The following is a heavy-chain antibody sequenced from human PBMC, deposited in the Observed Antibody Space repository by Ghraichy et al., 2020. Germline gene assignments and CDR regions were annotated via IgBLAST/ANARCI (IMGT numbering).Heavy chain of an antibody. Sequence: SGPTLVKPTQTLTLTCTFSGFSLSTSGVGVGWIRQPPGKALEWLALIYWNDDKRYSPSLKSRLTITKDTSKNQVVLTMTNMDPVDTATYYCAHASPYGSGKVLFDYWGQGTLVTVSS. D-gene: IGHD3-10*01. V-gene: IGHV2-5*01. CDR2: IYWNDDK. CDR1: GFSLSTSGVG. J-gene: IGHJ4*02. CDR3: AHASPYGSGKVLFDY.